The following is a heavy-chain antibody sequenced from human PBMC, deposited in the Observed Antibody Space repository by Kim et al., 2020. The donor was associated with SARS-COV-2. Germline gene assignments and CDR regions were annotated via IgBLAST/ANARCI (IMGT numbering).Heavy chain of an antibody. CDR3: ARASGSSWYGGWFDP. CDR1: GGSISSYY. V-gene: IGHV4-59*01. D-gene: IGHD6-13*01. CDR2: IYYSGST. J-gene: IGHJ5*02. Sequence: SETLSLTCTVSGGSISSYYWSWIRQPPGKGLEWIGYIYYSGSTNYNPSLKSRVTISVDTSKNQFSLKLSSVTAADTAVYYCARASGSSWYGGWFDPWGQGTLVTVSS.